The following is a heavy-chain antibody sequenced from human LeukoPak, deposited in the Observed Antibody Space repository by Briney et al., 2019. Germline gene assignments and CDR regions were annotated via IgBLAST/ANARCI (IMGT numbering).Heavy chain of an antibody. J-gene: IGHJ4*02. V-gene: IGHV1-2*02. CDR1: GYTFTGYY. CDR3: ARRKGDYGGNPIDY. CDR2: INPNSGGT. D-gene: IGHD4-23*01. Sequence: ASVKVSCKASGYTFTGYYMHWVRQAPGQGLEWMGWINPNSGGTNYAQKFQGRATMTRDTSISTAYMELSRLRSDDTAVYYCARRKGDYGGNPIDYWGQGTLVTVSS.